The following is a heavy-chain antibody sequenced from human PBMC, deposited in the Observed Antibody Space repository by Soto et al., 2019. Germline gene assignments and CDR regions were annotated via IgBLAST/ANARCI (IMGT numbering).Heavy chain of an antibody. CDR2: IYYRGTT. CDR3: ARHLNGVATIGY. D-gene: IGHD5-12*01. J-gene: IGHJ4*02. V-gene: IGHV4-39*01. Sequence: SETLSLTCTVSGGSISSSSYYWGWIRQPPGKGLEGVGRIYYRGTTYYNASLKIRVTISVDTSKNQFSLKLSSVTAADTAVYYCARHLNGVATIGYWGQGTLVTVSS. CDR1: GGSISSSSYY.